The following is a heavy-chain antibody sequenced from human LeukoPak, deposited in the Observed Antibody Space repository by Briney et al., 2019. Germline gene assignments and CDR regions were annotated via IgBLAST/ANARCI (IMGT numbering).Heavy chain of an antibody. CDR3: AKGSEKDYYYYGMDV. J-gene: IGHJ6*04. Sequence: GRSMRLSCAASGFTFSSYGMHWDRQAPGKGLEWVAVISYDGSNKYYADSVKGRFTISRDNSKNTLYLQMNSLRAEDTAVYYCAKGSEKDYYYYGMDVWGKGTTVTVSS. CDR1: GFTFSSYG. V-gene: IGHV3-30*18. CDR2: ISYDGSNK.